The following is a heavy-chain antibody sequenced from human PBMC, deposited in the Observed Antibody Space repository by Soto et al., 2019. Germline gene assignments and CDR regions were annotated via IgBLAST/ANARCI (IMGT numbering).Heavy chain of an antibody. J-gene: IGHJ4*02. CDR1: GGSISSSSYY. CDR2: VYYSGST. D-gene: IGHD2-15*01. CDR3: ARHTPAISISDH. Sequence: QLQLQESGPGLVKPSETLSLTCTVSGGSISSSSYYWGWIRQPPGKGLEWIGSVYYSGSTYYNPSLKSRVTISVDTSTNQFSLKLSSVTAADTAVYYCARHTPAISISDHWGQGTLVTVSS. V-gene: IGHV4-39*01.